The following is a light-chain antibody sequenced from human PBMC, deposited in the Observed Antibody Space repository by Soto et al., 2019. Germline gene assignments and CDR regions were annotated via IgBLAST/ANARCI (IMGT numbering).Light chain of an antibody. Sequence: QSVLTQPPSVSAAPGQRVTISCSGSSSNIGNHYVSWYQQFPGTAPKLLIHNNNNRPSGVPDRFSGSKSGTSASLAITGLQAEDEADYYCQSYDNSLSRSVFGGGTKLTVL. CDR3: QSYDNSLSRSV. V-gene: IGLV1-40*01. CDR2: NNN. J-gene: IGLJ2*01. CDR1: SSNIGNHY.